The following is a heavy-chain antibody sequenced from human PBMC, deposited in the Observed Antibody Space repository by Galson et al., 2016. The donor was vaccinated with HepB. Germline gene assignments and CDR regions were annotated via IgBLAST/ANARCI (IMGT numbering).Heavy chain of an antibody. D-gene: IGHD3/OR15-3a*01. V-gene: IGHV3-23*01. J-gene: IGHJ4*02. CDR3: ARASWTTTTRFDS. CDR2: IRGGGDST. CDR1: GFTFTAYS. Sequence: SLRLSCAASGFTFTAYSMNWVRQAPGKGLEWISYIRGGGDSTYYADSVKGRFTISRDYSKNTLCLQMNSLRVEDTAVYYFARASWTTTTRFDSWGQGTPVTVSS.